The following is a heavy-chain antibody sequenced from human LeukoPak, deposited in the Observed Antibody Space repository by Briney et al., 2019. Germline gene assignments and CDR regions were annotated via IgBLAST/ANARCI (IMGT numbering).Heavy chain of an antibody. J-gene: IGHJ4*02. CDR3: AKYSHPYCSGGSCYYYFDY. CDR2: ISGSGGST. Sequence: GGSLRLSCAASGFTFSSYAMSWVRQAPGKGLEWVSAISGSGGSTYNADSVKGRFTISRDNSKNTLYLQMNSLRAEDTAVYYCAKYSHPYCSGGSCYYYFDYWGQGTLGTVSS. CDR1: GFTFSSYA. V-gene: IGHV3-23*01. D-gene: IGHD2-15*01.